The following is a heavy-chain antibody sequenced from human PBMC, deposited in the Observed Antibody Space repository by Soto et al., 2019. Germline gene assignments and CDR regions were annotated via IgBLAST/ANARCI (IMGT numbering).Heavy chain of an antibody. V-gene: IGHV3-23*01. Sequence: EVQLLESGGGLVQPGGSLRLSCAASGFTFSTYAMNWVRQAPGKGLEWVSLIISSGGSTYYADSVKGRFTISRDNSKNTLYLQMNSLRADDTAVYYCAKPEGSSYGTEYSQHWGQGTLVTVSS. CDR2: IISSGGST. CDR1: GFTFSTYA. J-gene: IGHJ1*01. CDR3: AKPEGSSYGTEYSQH. D-gene: IGHD6-13*01.